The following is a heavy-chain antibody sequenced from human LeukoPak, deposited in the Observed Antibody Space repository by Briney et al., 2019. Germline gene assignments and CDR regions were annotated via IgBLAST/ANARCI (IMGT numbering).Heavy chain of an antibody. V-gene: IGHV3-11*01. CDR1: GFTFSDYY. Sequence: GGSLRLSCAASGFTFSDYYMSWIRQAPGKGLGWVSYMSSSGSTIYYADSVKGRFTISRDNAKNSVYLQMNSLRAEDTAVYYCARPSSSSWYEPFDYWGQGTLVTVSS. D-gene: IGHD6-13*01. CDR3: ARPSSSSWYEPFDY. CDR2: MSSSGSTI. J-gene: IGHJ4*02.